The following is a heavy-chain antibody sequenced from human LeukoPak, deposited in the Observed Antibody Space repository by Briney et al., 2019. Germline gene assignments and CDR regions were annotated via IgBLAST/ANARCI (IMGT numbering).Heavy chain of an antibody. V-gene: IGHV1-2*02. D-gene: IGHD2-2*01. CDR1: GYTFTGYY. CDR2: INPNSGST. CDR3: ARDTSSTSRSRFDP. Sequence: ASVKVSCKASGYTFTGYYMHWVRQAPGQGLEWMGWINPNSGSTNYAQKFQGRVTMTRDTSISTAYMELSRLRSDDTAVYYCARDTSSTSRSRFDPWGQGTLVTVSS. J-gene: IGHJ5*02.